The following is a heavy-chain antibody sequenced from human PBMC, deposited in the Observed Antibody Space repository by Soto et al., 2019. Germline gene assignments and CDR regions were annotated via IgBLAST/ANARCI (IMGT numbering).Heavy chain of an antibody. J-gene: IGHJ6*02. CDR2: ISSRSSYI. D-gene: IGHD2-2*02. Sequence: EVQLVESGGGLVKPGGSLRLSCAASGFTFSSYSMNWVRQAPGKGLEWVSSISSRSSYIYYADSVKGRFTIARDNAENSLYLQMNRLRAEDTAVYYCAREGVVLPAAIYVVNYYYYGMDVWGQVTTVTVSS. V-gene: IGHV3-21*01. CDR3: AREGVVLPAAIYVVNYYYYGMDV. CDR1: GFTFSSYS.